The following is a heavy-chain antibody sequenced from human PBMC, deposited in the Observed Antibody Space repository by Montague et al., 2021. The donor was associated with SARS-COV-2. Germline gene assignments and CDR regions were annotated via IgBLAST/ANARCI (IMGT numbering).Heavy chain of an antibody. V-gene: IGHV4-59*01. J-gene: IGHJ4*02. D-gene: IGHD1-26*01. Sequence: SETLSLTCSVSGDPMNGYYWSWIRQSPGRGLEWIGYIYSSGITNYNPSLKTRLTISVDTSKNHFSLKLNSVTAADTAIYYCARNMLGGATFDLWGQGTLVTVSS. CDR1: GDPMNGYY. CDR2: IYSSGIT. CDR3: ARNMLGGATFDL.